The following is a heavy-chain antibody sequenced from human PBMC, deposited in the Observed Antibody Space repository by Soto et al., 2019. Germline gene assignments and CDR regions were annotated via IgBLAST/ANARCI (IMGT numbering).Heavy chain of an antibody. D-gene: IGHD3-10*01. V-gene: IGHV4-59*08. J-gene: IGHJ4*02. CDR1: GGSISSYY. Sequence: QVQLQESGPGLEKPSETLSLTCTVSGGSISSYYWSWIRQPPGKGLEWIGYIYYSGSTNYNPSLKSRVTISVDTSKNQFSLKLNSMTAADTAVYYCARHNYGSGSTYFDYWGQGPLVTVSS. CDR3: ARHNYGSGSTYFDY. CDR2: IYYSGST.